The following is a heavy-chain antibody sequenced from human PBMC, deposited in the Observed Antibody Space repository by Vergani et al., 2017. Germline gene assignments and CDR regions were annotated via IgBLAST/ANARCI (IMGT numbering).Heavy chain of an antibody. CDR3: SRAHPGYNWFDP. CDR1: GYTFTSYD. CDR2: MNPNSGNT. Sequence: QVQLVQSGAEVKKPGASVKVSCKASGYTFTSYDINWVRQATGQGLEWMGWMNPNSGNTGYAQKFQGRVTMTRNTSISTAYMVLSSLRSEDTAVYYCSRAHPGYNWFDPWGQGTLVTVSS. V-gene: IGHV1-8*01. J-gene: IGHJ5*02.